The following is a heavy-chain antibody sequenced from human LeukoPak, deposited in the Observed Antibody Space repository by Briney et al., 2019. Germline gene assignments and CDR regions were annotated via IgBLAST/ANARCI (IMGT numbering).Heavy chain of an antibody. CDR1: GFTVSSNY. J-gene: IGHJ4*02. D-gene: IGHD3-3*01. Sequence: GSLRLSCAASGFTVSSNYMSWVRQAPGKGLEWVSVIYSCGSTYYADSVKGRFTISRDNSKNTLYLQMNSLRAEDTAVYYCARGEYYDFWSGYTTFDYWGQGTLVTVSS. CDR3: ARGEYYDFWSGYTTFDY. CDR2: IYSCGST. V-gene: IGHV3-66*01.